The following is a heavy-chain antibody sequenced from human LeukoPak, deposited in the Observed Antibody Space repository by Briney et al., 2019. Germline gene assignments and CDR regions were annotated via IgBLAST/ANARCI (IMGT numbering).Heavy chain of an antibody. CDR2: ISGSGGTT. J-gene: IGHJ4*02. V-gene: IGHV3-23*01. D-gene: IGHD6-19*01. Sequence: GGSLRLSCAASGFTFSNYAMSWVRQAPGKGLEWVSAISGSGGTTYYADSVKGRFTISRANSKNTLYLQMNSLRAEDTAVYYCAKEPISSGWWGGLYYFDFWGQGTLVTVSS. CDR3: AKEPISSGWWGGLYYFDF. CDR1: GFTFSNYA.